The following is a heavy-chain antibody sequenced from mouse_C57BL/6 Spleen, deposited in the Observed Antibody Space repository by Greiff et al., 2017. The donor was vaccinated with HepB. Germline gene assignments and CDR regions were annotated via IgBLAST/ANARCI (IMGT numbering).Heavy chain of an antibody. CDR2: IDPETGGT. V-gene: IGHV1-15*01. D-gene: IGHD1-1*01. CDR1: GYTFTDYE. J-gene: IGHJ3*01. Sequence: LQESGAELVRPGASVTLSCKASGYTFTDYEMHWVKQTPVHGLEWIGAIDPETGGTAYNQKFKGKAILTADKSSSTAYMELRSLTSEDSAVYYCTREGLYGSSSFAYWGQGTLVTVSA. CDR3: TREGLYGSSSFAY.